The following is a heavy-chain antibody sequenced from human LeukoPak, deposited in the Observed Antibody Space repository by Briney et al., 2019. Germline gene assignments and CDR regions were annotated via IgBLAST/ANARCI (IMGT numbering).Heavy chain of an antibody. V-gene: IGHV4-39*01. Sequence: PSETLSLTCTVSGGSISSSNHYWGWIRQPPGKGLEWIVSMSYSGSTFYNPSLKSRVTISVDTSKNQFSLRLSSVTAADTAVYYCARQYYYYYMDVWGKGTTVTISS. J-gene: IGHJ6*03. CDR3: ARQYYYYYMDV. CDR2: MSYSGST. CDR1: GGSISSSNHY.